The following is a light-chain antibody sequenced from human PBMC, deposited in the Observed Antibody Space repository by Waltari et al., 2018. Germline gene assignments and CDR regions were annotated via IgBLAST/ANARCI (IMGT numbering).Light chain of an antibody. V-gene: IGKV3-15*01. CDR3: QQFNDWPRT. Sequence: EVVMTQSPATLSVSPGESATLPCRASQSVSINLDWYQQKPGPAPRLLIYGASTRATGVPARFSGSGSGTEFTLTISSLQSEDFAVYYCQQFNDWPRTFGHGTKVEIK. CDR1: QSVSIN. CDR2: GAS. J-gene: IGKJ1*01.